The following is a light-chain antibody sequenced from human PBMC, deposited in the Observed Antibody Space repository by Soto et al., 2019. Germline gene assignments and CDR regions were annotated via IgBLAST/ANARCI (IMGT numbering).Light chain of an antibody. J-gene: IGKJ5*01. V-gene: IGKV3-20*01. CDR2: GAS. CDR1: QSVSSSY. Sequence: ETAFAQSPCADALSLRERSTLSYRASQSVSSSYFAWYQQKPGQAPRLLIYGASSRATGIPDRFSGSGSGTDFTLTISRLEPEDFAVYYCQQYGSAPPGFTFGEGTRLEIK. CDR3: QQYGSAPPGFT.